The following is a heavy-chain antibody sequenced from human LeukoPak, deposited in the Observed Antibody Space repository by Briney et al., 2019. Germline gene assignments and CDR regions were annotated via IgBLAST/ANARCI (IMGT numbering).Heavy chain of an antibody. D-gene: IGHD6-13*01. J-gene: IGHJ5*02. Sequence: SETLSLTCTVSGGSISTYYWSWIRQPPGKGLEWIGFMYYGGNTNYNPSLKSRVTISVDPSKNQYSLKLSSVTAADTAVYYCARARIGYSSSLCWFDPWGQGTLVTVSS. CDR1: GGSISTYY. V-gene: IGHV4-59*01. CDR3: ARARIGYSSSLCWFDP. CDR2: MYYGGNT.